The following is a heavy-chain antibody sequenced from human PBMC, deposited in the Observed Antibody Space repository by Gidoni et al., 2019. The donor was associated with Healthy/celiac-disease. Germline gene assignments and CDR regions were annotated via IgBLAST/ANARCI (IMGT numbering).Heavy chain of an antibody. J-gene: IGHJ4*02. CDR1: GFTFSSYA. V-gene: IGHV3-23*01. D-gene: IGHD3-3*01. CDR2: ISGSGGST. Sequence: EVQLLESGGGWVQPGGSLRLSCAASGFTFSSYAMSWVLQAPGKGLEWVSAISGSGGSTYYADSVKGRFTISRDNSKNTLYLQMNSLRAEDTAVYYCAKDTGRYDFWSGYYTRPGYFDYWGQGTLVTVSS. CDR3: AKDTGRYDFWSGYYTRPGYFDY.